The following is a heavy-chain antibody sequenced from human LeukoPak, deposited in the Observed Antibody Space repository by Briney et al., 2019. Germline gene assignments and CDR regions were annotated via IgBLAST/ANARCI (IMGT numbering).Heavy chain of an antibody. CDR3: VGGGSSGGFVY. D-gene: IGHD3-10*01. CDR1: GFTFSSCE. V-gene: IGHV3-48*03. Sequence: GGSLRLSCAASGFTFSSCEMNWVRQAPGRGLEWLSYISSSGSAIYYADSVKGRFTISRDNAKNSLYLQMNGLRVEDTAVYYGVGGGSSGGFVYWGQGTLVTVSS. CDR2: ISSSGSAI. J-gene: IGHJ4*02.